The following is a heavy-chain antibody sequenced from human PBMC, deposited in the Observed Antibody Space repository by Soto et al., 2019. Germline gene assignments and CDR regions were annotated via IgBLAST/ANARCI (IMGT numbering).Heavy chain of an antibody. J-gene: IGHJ6*02. CDR1: GFTFSSYA. CDR2: ISTSGGST. CDR3: SLSDPYYGMDV. V-gene: IGHV3-23*01. Sequence: EVQLLESGGGLVQPGGSLRLSCAASGFTFSSYAMSWVRQAPGKGLEWVSSISTSGGSTYYADSVKGRFTISRDNSNNSLYLEMNSMIAEDTAVYYCSLSDPYYGMDVWGLGTTVTVYS.